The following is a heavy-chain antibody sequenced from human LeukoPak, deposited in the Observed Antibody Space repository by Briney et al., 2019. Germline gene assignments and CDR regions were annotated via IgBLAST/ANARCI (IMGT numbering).Heavy chain of an antibody. Sequence: GASVKVSCKASGYTFTSYDINWVRQATGQGLEWMGWMNPNSGNTGYAQKFQGRVTMTRNTSISTAYMELSSLRSEDTAVYYCARGRVVPAAILGWFDPWGQGTLVTVSS. CDR1: GYTFTSYD. CDR3: ARGRVVPAAILGWFDP. V-gene: IGHV1-8*01. J-gene: IGHJ5*02. CDR2: MNPNSGNT. D-gene: IGHD2-2*01.